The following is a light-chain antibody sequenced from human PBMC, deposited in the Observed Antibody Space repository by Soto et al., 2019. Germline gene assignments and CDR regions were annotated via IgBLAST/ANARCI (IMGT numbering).Light chain of an antibody. Sequence: EIVMTQSPATLSVSPGERATLSCRASQSVSNNLAWYQQKPGQAPRLLIYLASTRATGIPARFSGSGSGTEFTLTISSLQSEDFAVYYCQQYNTWTSITFGQGTRLEIK. J-gene: IGKJ5*01. CDR3: QQYNTWTSIT. CDR2: LAS. V-gene: IGKV3D-15*01. CDR1: QSVSNN.